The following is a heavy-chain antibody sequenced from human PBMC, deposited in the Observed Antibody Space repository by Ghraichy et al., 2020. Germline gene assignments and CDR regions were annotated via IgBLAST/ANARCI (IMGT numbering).Heavy chain of an antibody. CDR1: GFTFSSYA. V-gene: IGHV3-30-3*01. D-gene: IGHD6-25*01. CDR3: ARDRASSEYYYYYGMDV. Sequence: LNISCAASGFTFSSYAMHWVRQAPGKGLEWVAVISYDGSNKYYADSVKGRFTISRDNSKNTLYLQMNSLRAEDTAVYYCARDRASSEYYYYYGMDVWGQGTTVTVSS. J-gene: IGHJ6*02. CDR2: ISYDGSNK.